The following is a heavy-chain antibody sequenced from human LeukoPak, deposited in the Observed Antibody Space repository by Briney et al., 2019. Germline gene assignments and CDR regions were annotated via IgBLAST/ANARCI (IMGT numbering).Heavy chain of an antibody. D-gene: IGHD1-26*01. Sequence: PSETLSLTCTVSGYSISTNYYWAWIRQSPGTGLEWTGSVYHNGETYYNPSLKSRVIISVDTSKNEFSLRLTSVTAADTAVYYCVTPRSWELSDMAVWGKGTTVIVSS. J-gene: IGHJ6*03. CDR2: VYHNGET. V-gene: IGHV4-38-2*02. CDR1: GYSISTNYY. CDR3: VTPRSWELSDMAV.